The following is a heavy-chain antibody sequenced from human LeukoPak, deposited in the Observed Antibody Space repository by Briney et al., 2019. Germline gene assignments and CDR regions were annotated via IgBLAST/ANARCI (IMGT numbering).Heavy chain of an antibody. Sequence: PSETLSLTCAVYGGSFSGYYWSWIRQPPGKGLEWIGEINHSGSTNYNPSLKSRVTISVDTSKNQFSLKLSSVTAADTAVYYCARGWGRRLGYCTGGVCYRTKPFGYWGQGTLVTVSS. V-gene: IGHV4-34*01. CDR3: ARGWGRRLGYCTGGVCYRTKPFGY. CDR1: GGSFSGYY. D-gene: IGHD2-8*02. CDR2: INHSGST. J-gene: IGHJ4*02.